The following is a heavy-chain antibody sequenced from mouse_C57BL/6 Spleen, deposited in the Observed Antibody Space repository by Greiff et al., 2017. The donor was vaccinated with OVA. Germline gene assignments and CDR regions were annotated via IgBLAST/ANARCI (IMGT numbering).Heavy chain of an antibody. V-gene: IGHV1-15*01. CDR3: TRRDWYFDV. CDR2: IDPETGGT. CDR1: GYTFTDYE. J-gene: IGHJ1*03. Sequence: VKLQESGAELVRPGASVTLSCKASGYTFTDYEMHWVKQTPVHGLEWIGAIDPETGGTAYNQKFKGKAILTADKSSSTAYMELRSLTSEDSAVYYCTRRDWYFDVWGTGTTVTVSS.